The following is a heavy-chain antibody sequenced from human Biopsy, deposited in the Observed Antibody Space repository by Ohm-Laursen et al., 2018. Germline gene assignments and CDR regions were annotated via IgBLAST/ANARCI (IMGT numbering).Heavy chain of an antibody. Sequence: ASVKVSCKASGYTFAGYYLHWVRQAPGHGLEWMGWINPNSGNANYAQSFQGRLTVTRDTSISTAYMELTSLTFGDTAIYYCARGPHSGSHSCFDYWGRGTLVTVSS. CDR1: GYTFAGYY. CDR3: ARGPHSGSHSCFDY. CDR2: INPNSGNA. V-gene: IGHV1-2*02. J-gene: IGHJ4*02. D-gene: IGHD1-26*01.